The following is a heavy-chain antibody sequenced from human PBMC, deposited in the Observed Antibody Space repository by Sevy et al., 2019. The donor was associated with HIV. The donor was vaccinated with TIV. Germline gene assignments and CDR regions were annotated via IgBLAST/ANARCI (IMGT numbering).Heavy chain of an antibody. V-gene: IGHV3-53*01. CDR1: GFTVSSNY. Sequence: GESLKISCAASGFTVSSNYMSWVRQAPGKGLEWVSVIYSGGSTYYADSVKGRFTISRDNSKNTLYLQMNSLRAEDTAVYYCARDLYRPTGYSSGWYEAHWGQGTLVTVSS. D-gene: IGHD6-19*01. CDR2: IYSGGST. J-gene: IGHJ4*02. CDR3: ARDLYRPTGYSSGWYEAH.